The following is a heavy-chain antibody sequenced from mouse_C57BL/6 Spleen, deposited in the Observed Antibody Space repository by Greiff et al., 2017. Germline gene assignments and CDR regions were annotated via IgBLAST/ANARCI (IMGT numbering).Heavy chain of an antibody. Sequence: EVKLMESGGGLVKPGGSLKLSCAASGFTFSDYGMHWVRQAPEQGLEWVAYISSGSSTAYYADTVKGRFTIARDNAKNTLFLQLTSLRSEDTAMYYCARCHGSSYRRVFFDYWGQGTTLTVSS. CDR3: ARCHGSSYRRVFFDY. CDR2: ISSGSSTA. V-gene: IGHV5-17*01. D-gene: IGHD1-1*01. CDR1: GFTFSDYG. J-gene: IGHJ2*01.